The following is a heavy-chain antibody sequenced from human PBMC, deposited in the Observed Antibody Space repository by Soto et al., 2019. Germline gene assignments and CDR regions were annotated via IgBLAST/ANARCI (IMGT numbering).Heavy chain of an antibody. Sequence: GASVKVSCKASGFTFTSSAVQWVRQARGQRLEWIGWIVVGSGNTNYAQKFQERVTITRDESTSTAYMELSSLRSEDTAVYYCAKTSDYYDSSGHVIGYYYYGMDVWGQGTTVTVSS. CDR1: GFTFTSSA. CDR3: AKTSDYYDSSGHVIGYYYYGMDV. D-gene: IGHD3-22*01. CDR2: IVVGSGNT. J-gene: IGHJ6*02. V-gene: IGHV1-58*01.